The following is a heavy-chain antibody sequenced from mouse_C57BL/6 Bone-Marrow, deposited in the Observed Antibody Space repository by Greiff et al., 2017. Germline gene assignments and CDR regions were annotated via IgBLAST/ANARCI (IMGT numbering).Heavy chain of an antibody. CDR3: ARWLLRWYFDV. CDR2: IRSGSSTI. CDR1: GFTFSDYG. J-gene: IGHJ1*03. V-gene: IGHV5-17*01. D-gene: IGHD2-3*01. Sequence: EVMLVESGGGLVKPGGSLKLSCAASGFTFSDYGMHWVRQAPEKGLEWVAYIRSGSSTIYYADTVKGRFTISRDNAKNTLFLQMTSLRSEDTAMYYCARWLLRWYFDVWGTGTTVTVSS.